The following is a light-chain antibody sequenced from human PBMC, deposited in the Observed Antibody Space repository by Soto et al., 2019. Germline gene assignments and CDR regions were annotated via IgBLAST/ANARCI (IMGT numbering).Light chain of an antibody. Sequence: QSALTQPASVSGSPGQSITISCTGTYSDVGSYNLVSWYQHHPGKAPKLIIYEGSKQPSGVSNRFSGSKSGITGSLTVSGLQAEDEADYYCCTFAGSRPLYVFGTGTKVTVL. V-gene: IGLV2-23*01. CDR3: CTFAGSRPLYV. CDR1: YSDVGSYNL. J-gene: IGLJ1*01. CDR2: EGS.